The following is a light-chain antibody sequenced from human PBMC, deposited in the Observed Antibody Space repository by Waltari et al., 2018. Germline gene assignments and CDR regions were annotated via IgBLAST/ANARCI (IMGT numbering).Light chain of an antibody. CDR3: QHYNSFPLT. J-gene: IGKJ4*01. Sequence: DIQMTQSPSSLSASVGDRVTITCRASHDINLYVAWFQQRPGKAPKSLIYSASILLSGVPSRFSGSGSGTEFTLTISDLQPEDFATYYCQHYNSFPLTFGGGTKVEIK. V-gene: IGKV1-16*01. CDR1: HDINLY. CDR2: SAS.